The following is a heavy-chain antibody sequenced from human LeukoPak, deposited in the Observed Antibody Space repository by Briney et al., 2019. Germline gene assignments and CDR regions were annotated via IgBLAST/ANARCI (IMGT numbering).Heavy chain of an antibody. CDR1: GFTFSSYS. J-gene: IGHJ3*02. Sequence: GGSLRLSCAASGFTFSSYSTNWVRQAPGKGLEWVSYIRSSSTTIYYADSVKGRFTISRDNAKNSLYLQMNSLRAEDTAVYYCARAKRNGFDIWGQGTMVTVSS. CDR3: ARAKRNGFDI. V-gene: IGHV3-48*01. CDR2: IRSSSTTI.